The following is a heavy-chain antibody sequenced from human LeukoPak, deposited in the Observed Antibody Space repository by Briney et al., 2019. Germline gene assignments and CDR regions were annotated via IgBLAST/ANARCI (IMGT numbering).Heavy chain of an antibody. CDR1: GFTFDDYA. Sequence: GGSLRLSCAASGFTFDDYAMHWVRQAPGKGLEWVSGISWNSGSIGYADSVKGRFTISRDNAKNSLYLQMNSLRAEDTALYYCAKAGAYYYDSSGYSEDYFDYWGQGTLVTVSS. V-gene: IGHV3-9*01. J-gene: IGHJ4*02. CDR2: ISWNSGSI. D-gene: IGHD3-22*01. CDR3: AKAGAYYYDSSGYSEDYFDY.